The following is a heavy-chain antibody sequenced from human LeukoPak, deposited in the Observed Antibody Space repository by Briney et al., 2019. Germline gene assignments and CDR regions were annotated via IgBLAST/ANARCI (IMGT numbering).Heavy chain of an antibody. J-gene: IGHJ4*02. V-gene: IGHV4-39*01. CDR3: VSHPYVRPI. CDR1: GGSISSSTYS. CDR2: IYYSGST. D-gene: IGHD3-16*01. Sequence: SETLSLTCTVSGGSISSSTYSWGWIRQPPGKGLEWIGSIYYSGSTYYNASLKSRVTISVDTSKNQLSLKLSSVTAADTAVYYCVSHPYVRPIWGQGTLVTVSS.